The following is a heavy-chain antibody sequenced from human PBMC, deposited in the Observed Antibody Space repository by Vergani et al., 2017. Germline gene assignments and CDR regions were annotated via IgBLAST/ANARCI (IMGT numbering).Heavy chain of an antibody. CDR2: MNPNSGNT. CDR1: GYTFTSYD. D-gene: IGHD3-10*01. CDR3: ARGQGLTMVRGVIIENNWFDP. Sequence: QVQLVQSGAEVKKPGASVKVSCKASGYTFTSYDINWVRQATGQGLEWMGWMNPNSGNTGYAQKFKVRVTMTRNTSRSTAYMELSRLRSEDTAVYYCARGQGLTMVRGVIIENNWFDPWGQGTLVTVSS. V-gene: IGHV1-8*01. J-gene: IGHJ5*02.